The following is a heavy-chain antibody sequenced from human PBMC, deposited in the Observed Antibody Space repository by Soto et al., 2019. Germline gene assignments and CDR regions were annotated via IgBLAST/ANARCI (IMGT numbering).Heavy chain of an antibody. CDR3: TRAGYDSSGYYYPTDWFDP. J-gene: IGHJ5*02. CDR2: IRSKAYDGTT. CDR1: GFTFGDYA. D-gene: IGHD3-22*01. V-gene: IGHV3-49*04. Sequence: PVGSLRLSCTASGFTFGDYAMSWVRQAPGKGLEWVGFIRSKAYDGTTEYAASVKGRFTISRDDSKSIAYLQMNSLKTEDTAVYYCTRAGYDSSGYYYPTDWFDPWGQGTLVTVSS.